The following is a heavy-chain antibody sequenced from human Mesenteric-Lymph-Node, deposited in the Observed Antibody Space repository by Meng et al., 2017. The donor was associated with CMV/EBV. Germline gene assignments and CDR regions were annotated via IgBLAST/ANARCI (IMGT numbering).Heavy chain of an antibody. Sequence: ASVKVSCEASGYTFTSYDINWVRQATGQGLEWMGWMNPNSGNTGYAQKFQGRVTMTRNTSISTAYMELSSLRSEDTAVYYCARSNMVRGPREAYNWFDPWGQGTLVTVSS. D-gene: IGHD3-10*01. CDR2: MNPNSGNT. CDR3: ARSNMVRGPREAYNWFDP. CDR1: GYTFTSYD. J-gene: IGHJ5*02. V-gene: IGHV1-8*01.